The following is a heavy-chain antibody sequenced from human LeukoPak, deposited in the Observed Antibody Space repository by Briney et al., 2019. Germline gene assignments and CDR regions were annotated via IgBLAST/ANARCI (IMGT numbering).Heavy chain of an antibody. Sequence: SETLSLTCTVSGGSISSSSYYWGWIRQPPGKGLEWIGSIYYSGSTYYNPSLKSRVTISVDTSKNQFSLKLSSATAADTAVYYCARRRGYSSGWSASWFDPWGQGTLVTVSS. CDR3: ARRRGYSSGWSASWFDP. D-gene: IGHD6-19*01. CDR2: IYYSGST. J-gene: IGHJ5*02. V-gene: IGHV4-39*01. CDR1: GGSISSSSYY.